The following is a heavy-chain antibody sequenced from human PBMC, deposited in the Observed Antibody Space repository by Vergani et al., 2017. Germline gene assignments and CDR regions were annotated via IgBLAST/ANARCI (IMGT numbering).Heavy chain of an antibody. Sequence: QVQLVQSGAEVKKPGASVKVSCKASGYTFTSYYMHWVRQAPGQGLEWMGWINPNSGGTNYAQKFQGRVTMTRDTSISTAYMELSRLRSDDTAVYYCARDRSAVVVITTPWFDPWGQGTLVTVSS. D-gene: IGHD3-22*01. CDR1: GYTFTSYY. V-gene: IGHV1-2*02. CDR2: INPNSGGT. J-gene: IGHJ5*02. CDR3: ARDRSAVVVITTPWFDP.